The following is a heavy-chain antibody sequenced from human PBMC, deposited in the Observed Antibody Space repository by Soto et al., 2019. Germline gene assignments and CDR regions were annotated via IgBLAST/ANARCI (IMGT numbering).Heavy chain of an antibody. CDR3: AKDESRRNRRYFDL. V-gene: IGHV3-23*01. Sequence: PGGSLRLSCAASGFTFSSYAMSWVRQAPGKGLEWVSAISGSGGSTDYADSVKGRFTISRDNSKSTLYLQMNSLRAEDTAVYYCAKDESRRNRRYFDLWGRGTLVTVSS. CDR2: ISGSGGST. J-gene: IGHJ2*01. D-gene: IGHD4-4*01. CDR1: GFTFSSYA.